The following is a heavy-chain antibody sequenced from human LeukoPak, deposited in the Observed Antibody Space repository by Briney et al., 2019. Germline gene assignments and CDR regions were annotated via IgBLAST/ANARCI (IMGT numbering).Heavy chain of an antibody. J-gene: IGHJ5*02. CDR2: IKQDGSEK. V-gene: IGHV3-7*01. CDR3: ARVWPVVIARLRGPYWFDP. D-gene: IGHD3-22*01. CDR1: GFTFSSPW. Sequence: PGGSLTLSCAASGFTFSSPWMRWVRQAPGKGLEWVANIKQDGSEKYYVDSVKGRFTISRDNAKNSLYLQMNSLRAEDTAVYYCARVWPVVIARLRGPYWFDPWGQGTLVTVSS.